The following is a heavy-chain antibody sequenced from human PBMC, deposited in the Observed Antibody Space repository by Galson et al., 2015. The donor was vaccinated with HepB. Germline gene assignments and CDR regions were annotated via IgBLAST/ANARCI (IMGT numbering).Heavy chain of an antibody. V-gene: IGHV4-34*01. CDR2: INHSGST. Sequence: ETLSLTCAVYGGSFSGYYWSWIRQPPGKGLEWIGEINHSGSTNYNPSLKSRVTISVDTSKNQFSLKLSSVTAADTAVYYCARGLDPWGQGTLVTVSS. J-gene: IGHJ5*02. CDR1: GGSFSGYY. CDR3: ARGLDP.